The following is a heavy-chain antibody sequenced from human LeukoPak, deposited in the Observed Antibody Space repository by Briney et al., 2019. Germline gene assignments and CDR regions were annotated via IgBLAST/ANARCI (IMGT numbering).Heavy chain of an antibody. CDR2: ISSSSSTI. Sequence: GGSLRLSCAASGFTFSSYSMNWVRQAPGKGLEWVSYISSSSSTIYYADSVRGRLTISRDNAKNSLYLQMNSLRDEDTAVYYCTTPERYYYDTSEFYGSPYWGQGTLVTVSS. J-gene: IGHJ4*02. D-gene: IGHD3-22*01. CDR1: GFTFSSYS. V-gene: IGHV3-48*02. CDR3: TTPERYYYDTSEFYGSPY.